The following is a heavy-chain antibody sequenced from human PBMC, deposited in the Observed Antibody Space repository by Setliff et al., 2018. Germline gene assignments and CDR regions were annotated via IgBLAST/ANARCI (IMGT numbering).Heavy chain of an antibody. D-gene: IGHD3-16*01. J-gene: IGHJ4*02. Sequence: PGESLTISCKVSGNGFTDLWIAWVRQMPGKGLEWMGIIYPGDSDSRYSPSFQGQVTFSADRSINTAYLQWSGLKASDTAMYYCARTGAGELSLGAFDSWGQGTLGTVPQ. CDR1: GNGFTDLW. V-gene: IGHV5-51*01. CDR3: ARTGAGELSLGAFDS. CDR2: IYPGDSDS.